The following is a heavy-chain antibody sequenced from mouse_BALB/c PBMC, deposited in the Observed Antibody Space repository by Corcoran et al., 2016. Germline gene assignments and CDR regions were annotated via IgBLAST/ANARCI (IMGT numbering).Heavy chain of an antibody. J-gene: IGHJ2*01. V-gene: IGHV1-18*01. CDR3: ARRDYFGSSPFDY. CDR1: GYTFTDYN. CDR2: INPNNGGT. D-gene: IGHD1-1*01. Sequence: EVLLQQSGPELMKPGASVKIPCKASGYTFTDYNMDWVKQSHGKSLEWIGDINPNNGGTIFNQNFKGKATLTVDKSSSTAYMELRSLTSEDTAVYYCARRDYFGSSPFDYWGQGTTLTVSS.